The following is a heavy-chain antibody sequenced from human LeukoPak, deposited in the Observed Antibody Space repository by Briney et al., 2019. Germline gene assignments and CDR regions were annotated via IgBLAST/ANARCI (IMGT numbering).Heavy chain of an antibody. CDR2: IYYSGST. J-gene: IGHJ4*02. CDR1: GGSLRSGSHY. Sequence: SETLSLTCTVSGGSLRSGSHYWAWIRQPPGKALVWISGIYYSGSTYYNPSLENRVTISIDTSKKHFSLKLSSLSAADTSVYYCAKRDDSGGNLVDLWGQGTLIIVS. V-gene: IGHV4-39*02. CDR3: AKRDDSGGNLVDL. D-gene: IGHD3-22*01.